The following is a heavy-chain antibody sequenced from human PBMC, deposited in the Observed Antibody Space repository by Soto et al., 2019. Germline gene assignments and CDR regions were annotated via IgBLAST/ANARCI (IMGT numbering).Heavy chain of an antibody. CDR3: AKGEVRGIIPSYFDY. V-gene: IGHV3-30*18. CDR1: GFTFRWFG. J-gene: IGHJ4*02. Sequence: PGGSLRLSCAGSGFTFRWFGMNWVRQAPGKGLEWVAPISNDGSNEYYVDSVKGRFTISRDNSKNTLYLQMDSLRAEDTAVYYCAKGEVRGIIPSYFDYWGLGTLVTVSS. D-gene: IGHD3-10*01. CDR2: ISNDGSNE.